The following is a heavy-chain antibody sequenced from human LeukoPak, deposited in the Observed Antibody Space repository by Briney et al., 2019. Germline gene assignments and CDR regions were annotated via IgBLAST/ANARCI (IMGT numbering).Heavy chain of an antibody. Sequence: ASVTVSCKASGYSFTSYATHWVRQAPGQRLEWMGWINPDKGNTKYSQNFQGRLTVTRDTSASTTYMELSSLVSEDTAVYFCARRLKGSFGNLFDFWGQGSLVTVS. CDR2: INPDKGNT. V-gene: IGHV1-3*01. D-gene: IGHD3-10*01. CDR3: ARRLKGSFGNLFDF. J-gene: IGHJ4*02. CDR1: GYSFTSYA.